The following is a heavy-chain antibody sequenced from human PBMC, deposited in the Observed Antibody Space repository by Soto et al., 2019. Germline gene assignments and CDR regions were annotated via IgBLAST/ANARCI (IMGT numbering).Heavy chain of an antibody. J-gene: IGHJ3*01. D-gene: IGHD2-2*01. CDR3: ATGKAYCSNTSCLNAFDV. V-gene: IGHV5-51*01. CDR2: IYPGDSDT. Sequence: PGESLKISCKGSGYSFTNYWIGWVRQMPGKGLEWMGIIYPGDSDTRYSPTFQGQVTISADKSISTTYLQWSSLKASDTAMYYCATGKAYCSNTSCLNAFDVWGQRTMVTVSS. CDR1: GYSFTNYW.